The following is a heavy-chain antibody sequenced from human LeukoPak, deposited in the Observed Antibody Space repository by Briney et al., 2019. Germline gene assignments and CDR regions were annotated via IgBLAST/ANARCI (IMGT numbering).Heavy chain of an antibody. D-gene: IGHD1-1*01. CDR1: GFTFSSYS. J-gene: IGHJ4*02. CDR3: ARGTGSAPDFFDY. V-gene: IGHV3-21*01. Sequence: PGGSLRLSCAASGFTFSSYSMNWVRQAPGKGLEWVSSISSSSSYIYYADSVEGRFTISRDNAKNSLYLQMNSLRAEDSAVYYCARGTGSAPDFFDYWGQGTLVTVSS. CDR2: ISSSSSYI.